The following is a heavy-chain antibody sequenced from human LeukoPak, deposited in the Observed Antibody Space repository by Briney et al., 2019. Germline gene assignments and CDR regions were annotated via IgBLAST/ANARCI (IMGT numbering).Heavy chain of an antibody. V-gene: IGHV1-18*01. CDR2: ISAYNGNT. D-gene: IGHD4-17*01. CDR3: ARAPSYYGDYDY. J-gene: IGHJ4*02. Sequence: ASVKVSCKASGYTFTSYGISWVRQAPGHGLEWMGWISAYNGNTNYAQKIQGRVTMTTDTSTSTAYMELRSLRSDDTAVYYCARAPSYYGDYDYWGQETLVTVSS. CDR1: GYTFTSYG.